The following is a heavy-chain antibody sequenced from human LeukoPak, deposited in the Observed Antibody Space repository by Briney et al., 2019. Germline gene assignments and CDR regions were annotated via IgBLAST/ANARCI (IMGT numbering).Heavy chain of an antibody. CDR1: GGSISSGSYY. CDR3: ARAIFGVVRSMDV. D-gene: IGHD3-3*01. Sequence: SETLSLTCTVSGGSISSGSYYWSWIRQPAGKGLEWIGRIYTSGSTNYNPSLKSRVTISVDTSKNQFSLKLSSVTAADTAVYYCARAIFGVVRSMDVWGKGTTVTVSS. J-gene: IGHJ6*03. V-gene: IGHV4-61*02. CDR2: IYTSGST.